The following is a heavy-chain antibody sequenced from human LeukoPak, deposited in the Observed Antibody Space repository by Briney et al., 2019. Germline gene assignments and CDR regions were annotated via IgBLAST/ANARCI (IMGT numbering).Heavy chain of an antibody. CDR1: GFTFSSYA. CDR2: ISGSDAGT. Sequence: GGSLRLSCAASGFTFSSYAMSWVRQAPGKGLEWVSAISGSDAGTYYADSVKGRFTISRDNSKNTLYLQMNSLRAEDTAVYYCAELGITMIGGVWGKGTTVTISS. CDR3: AELGITMIGGV. V-gene: IGHV3-23*01. D-gene: IGHD3-10*02. J-gene: IGHJ6*04.